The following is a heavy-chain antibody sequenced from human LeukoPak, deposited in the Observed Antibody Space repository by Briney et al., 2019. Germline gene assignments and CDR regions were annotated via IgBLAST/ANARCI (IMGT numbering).Heavy chain of an antibody. V-gene: IGHV3-21*01. Sequence: GGSLRLSCAASGFTFSSYTMNWVRQAPGKGLEWVSSISSSSSYIYYADSVKGRFTLSRDNAKDSLYLQMNSLRAEDTAVYYCAKGRLGYCSSTSCYTPPHYWGQGTLVTVSS. D-gene: IGHD2-2*02. CDR3: AKGRLGYCSSTSCYTPPHY. CDR2: ISSSSSYI. J-gene: IGHJ4*02. CDR1: GFTFSSYT.